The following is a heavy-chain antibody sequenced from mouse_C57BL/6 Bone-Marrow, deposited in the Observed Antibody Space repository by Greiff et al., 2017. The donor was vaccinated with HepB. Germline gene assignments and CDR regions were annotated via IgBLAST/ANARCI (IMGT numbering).Heavy chain of an antibody. CDR1: GYTFTDYE. CDR3: TRTSTVEFAY. D-gene: IGHD1-1*01. J-gene: IGHJ3*01. Sequence: VQGVESGAELVRPGASVTLSCKASGYTFTDYEMHWVKQTPVHGLEWIGAIDPETGGTAYNQKFKGKAILTADKSSSTAYMELRSLTSEDSAVYYCTRTSTVEFAYWGQGTLVTVSA. V-gene: IGHV1-15*01. CDR2: IDPETGGT.